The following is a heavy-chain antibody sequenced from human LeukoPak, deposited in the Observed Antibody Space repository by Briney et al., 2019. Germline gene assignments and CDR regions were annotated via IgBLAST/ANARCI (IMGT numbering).Heavy chain of an antibody. Sequence: GGSLRPSCAASGFTFDDYAMHWVRQAPGKGLEWVSLISWDGGSTYYADSVKGRFTISRDNSKNTLYLQMNSLRAEDTAVYYCAKDRGVISDYWGQGTLVTVSS. CDR3: AKDRGVISDY. D-gene: IGHD3-22*01. V-gene: IGHV3-43D*03. CDR1: GFTFDDYA. J-gene: IGHJ4*02. CDR2: ISWDGGST.